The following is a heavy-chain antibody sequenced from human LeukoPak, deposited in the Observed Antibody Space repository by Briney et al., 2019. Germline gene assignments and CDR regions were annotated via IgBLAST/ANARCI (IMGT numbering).Heavy chain of an antibody. D-gene: IGHD3-10*01. CDR1: GFTFSSYG. CDR3: AKDLGYYGSGSYYNQWLFDY. Sequence: GGSLRLSCAASGFTFSSYGMHWARQAPGKGLEWVAFIRYDGSNKYYADSVKGRFTISRDNSKNTLYLQMNSLRAEDTAVYYCAKDLGYYGSGSYYNQWLFDYWGQGTLVTVSS. V-gene: IGHV3-30*02. J-gene: IGHJ4*02. CDR2: IRYDGSNK.